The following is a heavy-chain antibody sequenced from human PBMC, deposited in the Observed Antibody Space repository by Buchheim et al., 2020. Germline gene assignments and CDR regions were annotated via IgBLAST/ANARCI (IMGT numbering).Heavy chain of an antibody. D-gene: IGHD2-8*02. V-gene: IGHV4-4*02. CDR2: IFHSGNT. CDR1: GGSISTNW. CDR3: TRSLHSVLVTDRYYFYGTDV. Sequence: QVQLQESGPGLVRPSGTLSLTCAVSGGSISTNWWSWVRQPPGKGLEWIAEIFHSGNTNYNPALNSRVTISIDKSKNQFSLTVSSVTAADTAVYYCTRSLHSVLVTDRYYFYGTDVWGQGTT. J-gene: IGHJ6*02.